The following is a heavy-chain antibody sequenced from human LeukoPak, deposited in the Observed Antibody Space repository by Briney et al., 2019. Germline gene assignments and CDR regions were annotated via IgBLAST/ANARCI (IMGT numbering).Heavy chain of an antibody. V-gene: IGHV3-53*01. CDR2: IYSGGST. CDR3: ASSGATIWEFDY. CDR1: GFTVSSNY. Sequence: GGSLRLSCVASGFTVSSNYMNWVCQAPGKGLEWVSVIYSGGSTYYADSVKGRFTISRDNSKNTLYLQMNSLRAEDTAVYYCASSGATIWEFDYWGQGTLVTVSS. J-gene: IGHJ4*02. D-gene: IGHD5-12*01.